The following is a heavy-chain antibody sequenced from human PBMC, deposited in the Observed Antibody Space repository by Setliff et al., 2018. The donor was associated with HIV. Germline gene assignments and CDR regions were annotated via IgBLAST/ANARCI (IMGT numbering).Heavy chain of an antibody. CDR3: AREVRWELPQGFDH. Sequence: SETLSLTCTVSDSGTFYWGWIRQPPGKGLEWSGSIAYTGSGYYNSSLKSRVTISVDTSRNECSLKLTSVTAADTAVYYCAREVRWELPQGFDHWGQGSQVTVSS. V-gene: IGHV4-39*07. CDR1: DSGTFY. D-gene: IGHD1-26*01. CDR2: IAYTGSG. J-gene: IGHJ4*02.